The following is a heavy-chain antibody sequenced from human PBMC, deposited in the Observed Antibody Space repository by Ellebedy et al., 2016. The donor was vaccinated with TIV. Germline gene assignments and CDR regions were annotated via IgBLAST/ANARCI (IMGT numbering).Heavy chain of an antibody. D-gene: IGHD3-16*01. V-gene: IGHV3-7*01. CDR1: GFTFSSYW. J-gene: IGHJ2*01. CDR3: ARSSDARDSTAYRYFDL. CDR2: IKQDGSEN. Sequence: GESLKISXAASGFTFSSYWMSWVRQAPGQGLEWVANIKQDGSENNYGDSVKGRFTISRDNAKNSLYLQMISLRAEDTAVYYCARSSDARDSTAYRYFDLWGRGTLVTVSS.